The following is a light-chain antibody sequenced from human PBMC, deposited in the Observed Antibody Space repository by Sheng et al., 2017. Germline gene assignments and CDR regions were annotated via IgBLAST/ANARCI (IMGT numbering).Light chain of an antibody. CDR3: QQTSSRPYT. Sequence: DIHMTQSPSSLSASVGDRVTITCRASQSIGTFLHWYQHKPGKAPKVLIYVASDLQRGVPSRFSGWGSETDFNLTISSLQPDDFATYYCQQTSSRPYTFGQGTKLEI. CDR2: VAS. CDR1: QSIGTF. V-gene: IGKV1-39*01. J-gene: IGKJ2*01.